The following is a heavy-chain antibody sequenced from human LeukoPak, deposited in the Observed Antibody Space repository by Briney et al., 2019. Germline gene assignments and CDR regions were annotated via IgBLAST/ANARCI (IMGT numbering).Heavy chain of an antibody. D-gene: IGHD6-19*01. CDR1: GFTFSSYA. Sequence: GGSLRLSCAASGFTFSSYAMSWVRQAPGKGLEWVSATSGSGGSTYYADSVKGRSTISRDNSKNTLYLQMNSLRAEDTAVYYCAKVLHSSGWYFDYWGQGTLVTVSS. J-gene: IGHJ4*02. V-gene: IGHV3-23*01. CDR2: TSGSGGST. CDR3: AKVLHSSGWYFDY.